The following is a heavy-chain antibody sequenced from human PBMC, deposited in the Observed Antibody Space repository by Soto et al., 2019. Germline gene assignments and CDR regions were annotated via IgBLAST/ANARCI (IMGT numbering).Heavy chain of an antibody. J-gene: IGHJ6*02. Sequence: WTWIRQHPGKGLEWIGYNYYSGITYYNPSLKSRVTISLDTSKNQFSLKLSSVTASDTAVYYCARCSSIAGLYYGMDVWGQGTTVTLSS. CDR3: ARCSSIAGLYYGMDV. V-gene: IGHV4-31*02. D-gene: IGHD6-6*01. CDR2: NYYSGIT.